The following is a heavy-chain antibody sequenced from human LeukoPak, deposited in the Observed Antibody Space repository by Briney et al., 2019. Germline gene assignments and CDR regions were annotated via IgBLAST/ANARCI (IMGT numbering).Heavy chain of an antibody. V-gene: IGHV3-53*01. Sequence: GGSLRLSCAASGFTVITNDMTWVRQAPGKGLEWVSVLYSDGNTKYADSVQARFPISRDNSKNTLYLEMNSLSPDDTAVYYCARGVEPLAANTLAYWGQGTLVPVSS. J-gene: IGHJ4*02. CDR2: LYSDGNT. CDR3: ARGVEPLAANTLAY. D-gene: IGHD1-14*01. CDR1: GFTVITND.